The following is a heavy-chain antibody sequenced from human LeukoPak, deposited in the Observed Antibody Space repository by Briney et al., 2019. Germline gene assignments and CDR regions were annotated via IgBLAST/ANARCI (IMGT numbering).Heavy chain of an antibody. D-gene: IGHD3-22*01. Sequence: PGGSLRLSCAASGFTFSSYGMHWVRQAPGKGLEWVAVIWYDGSNKYYADSVKGRFTISRDNSKNTLYLQMNSLRAEDTAVYYCATSRDYYDNNGYYPYYFVYWGQGTLVTVSS. CDR2: IWYDGSNK. CDR1: GFTFSSYG. J-gene: IGHJ4*02. V-gene: IGHV3-30*02. CDR3: ATSRDYYDNNGYYPYYFVY.